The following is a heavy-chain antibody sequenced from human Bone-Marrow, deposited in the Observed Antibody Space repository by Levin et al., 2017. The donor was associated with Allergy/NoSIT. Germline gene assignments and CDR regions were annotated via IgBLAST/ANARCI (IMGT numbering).Heavy chain of an antibody. CDR1: GITFGDAW. Sequence: GGSLRLSCAASGITFGDAWMNWVRQAPGKGLEWVGRIRSKTYGGTADYATPVKGRFTISRDDSKDILHLQMNSLKTEDTALYYCTTVPGFCSLTTCYWGQGTLVTVSS. CDR3: TTVPGFCSLTTCY. D-gene: IGHD2-2*01. V-gene: IGHV3-15*01. J-gene: IGHJ4*02. CDR2: IRSKTYGGTA.